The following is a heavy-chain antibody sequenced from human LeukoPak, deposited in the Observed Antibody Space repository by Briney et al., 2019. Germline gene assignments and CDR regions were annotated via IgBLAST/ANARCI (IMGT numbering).Heavy chain of an antibody. CDR1: GFTFTSYG. CDR2: ITYDGYYK. V-gene: IGHV3-30*03. CDR3: ARDLSPVVRASPMGY. Sequence: GTSLRLSCAASGFTFTSYGMHWVRQAPGKGLEWVALITYDGYYKYYSDSVKGRFTISSDTSKNTLYLQMNSLRAEDTAVYYCARDLSPVVRASPMGYWGQGTLVTVSS. D-gene: IGHD3-10*01. J-gene: IGHJ4*02.